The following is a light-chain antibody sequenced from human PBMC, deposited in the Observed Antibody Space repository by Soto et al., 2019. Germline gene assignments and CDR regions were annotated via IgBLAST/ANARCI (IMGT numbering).Light chain of an antibody. J-gene: IGKJ1*01. CDR3: QQRSNWPWT. V-gene: IGKV3-11*01. Sequence: EIVLTQSPATLSLSPGERATLSCRASQSVSNSLAWYQQKPGQAPRLLIYDASNRATGIPARFSGGGSGTDFTLTISSLEPEDFAVYYCQQRSNWPWTFGQGTKVEIK. CDR2: DAS. CDR1: QSVSNS.